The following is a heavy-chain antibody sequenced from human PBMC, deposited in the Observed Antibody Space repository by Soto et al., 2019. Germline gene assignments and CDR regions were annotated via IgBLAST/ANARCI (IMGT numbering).Heavy chain of an antibody. CDR1: GGSISSGGYY. D-gene: IGHD6-13*01. Sequence: QVQLQESGPGLVKPSQTLSLTCTVSGGSISSGGYYWSGIRQHPGKGLEWIGYIYYSGSTYYNPSLKSRVTISVDTSKNQFSLKLSSVTTADTAVYYGARSFGVAAAGPFDSWGQGTLVTVSS. CDR2: IYYSGST. CDR3: ARSFGVAAAGPFDS. J-gene: IGHJ4*02. V-gene: IGHV4-31*03.